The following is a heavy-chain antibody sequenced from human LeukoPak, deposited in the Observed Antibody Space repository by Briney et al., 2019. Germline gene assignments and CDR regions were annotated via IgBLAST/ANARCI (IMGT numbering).Heavy chain of an antibody. Sequence: NSSETLSLTCTVSGGSISSSSYYWGWIRQPPGKGLEWIGSIYYSGSTNYNPSLKSRVTISVDTSKNQFSLKLSSVTAADTAVYYCARVRDSSGYYRNWFDPWGQGTLVTVSS. CDR2: IYYSGST. D-gene: IGHD3-22*01. J-gene: IGHJ5*02. CDR1: GGSISSSSYY. CDR3: ARVRDSSGYYRNWFDP. V-gene: IGHV4-39*07.